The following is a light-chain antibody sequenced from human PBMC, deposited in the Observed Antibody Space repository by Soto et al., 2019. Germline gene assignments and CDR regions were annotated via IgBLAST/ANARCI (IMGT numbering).Light chain of an antibody. CDR1: SSNIGSNI. J-gene: IGLJ3*02. CDR2: TNN. CDR3: AAWDDSLNGHGV. Sequence: QSVLTQPPSASGTPGQRVTISCSGSSSNIGSNIVNWYQQLPGTAPKLLIYTNNQRPSGVPDRFSGSKSGTSASLAISGLQSDDEADYYCAAWDDSLNGHGVFGGGTKLTVL. V-gene: IGLV1-44*01.